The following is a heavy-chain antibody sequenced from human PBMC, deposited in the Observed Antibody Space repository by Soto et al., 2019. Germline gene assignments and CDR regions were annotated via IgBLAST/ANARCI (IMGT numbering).Heavy chain of an antibody. J-gene: IGHJ5*02. CDR3: ARHPGARAALDP. V-gene: IGHV5-10-1*01. CDR2: IDPSDSYT. CDR1: GYTFTTYW. D-gene: IGHD2-15*01. Sequence: LGQSLKISCKGSGYTFTTYWISWVRQMPGKGLEWMGRIDPSDSYTNYSPSFQGHVTISADKSISTAYLQWSSLKASDTAIYYCARHPGARAALDPWGRGTLVPVSS.